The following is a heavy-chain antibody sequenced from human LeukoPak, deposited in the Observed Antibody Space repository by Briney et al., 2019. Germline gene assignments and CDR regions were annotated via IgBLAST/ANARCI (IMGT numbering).Heavy chain of an antibody. CDR2: IYHSGST. CDR1: GYSISSGYY. J-gene: IGHJ4*02. CDR3: ARWGYDFWSGYYTGYFDY. D-gene: IGHD3-3*01. Sequence: SEALSLTCTVSGYSISSGYYWGWIRQPPGKGLEWIGSIYHSGSTYYNPSLKSRVTISVDTSKNQFSLKLSSVTAADTAVYYCARWGYDFWSGYYTGYFDYWGQGTLVTVSS. V-gene: IGHV4-38-2*02.